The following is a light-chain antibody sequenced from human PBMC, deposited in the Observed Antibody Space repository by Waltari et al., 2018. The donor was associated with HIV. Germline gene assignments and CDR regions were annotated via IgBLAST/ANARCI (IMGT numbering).Light chain of an antibody. CDR2: LNN. CDR1: NSHIGAGFD. J-gene: IGLJ1*01. CDR3: QSYDGSLLEV. Sequence: QSVLTQPPSVSGAPGQWVSLSCTGNNSHIGAGFDVHWYQQLPGRAPKLLIYLNNNRPSGVPARFSGSKSGTSASLAITGLQTEDEADYYCQSYDGSLLEVFGTGTKVSVL. V-gene: IGLV1-40*01.